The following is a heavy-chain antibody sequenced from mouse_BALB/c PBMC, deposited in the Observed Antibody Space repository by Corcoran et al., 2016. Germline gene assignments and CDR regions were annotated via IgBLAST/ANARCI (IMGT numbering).Heavy chain of an antibody. J-gene: IGHJ3*01. V-gene: IGHV8-12*01. CDR2: IYWDDDK. CDR1: GFSLSTSGMG. Sequence: VTLKESGPGILQPSQTLSLTCSFSGFSLSTSGMGVCWIRQPSGKGLEWLAHIYWDDDKRYNPSLKSRLTISKDTSRNQVFLKITSVDTADTATYYCARRGYYDYDGGSWFAYWGQGTLVTVSA. CDR3: ARRGYYDYDGGSWFAY. D-gene: IGHD2-4*01.